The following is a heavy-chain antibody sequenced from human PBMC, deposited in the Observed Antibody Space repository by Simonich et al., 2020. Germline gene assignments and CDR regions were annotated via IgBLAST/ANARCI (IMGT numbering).Heavy chain of an antibody. CDR1: GFTFSSYW. J-gene: IGHJ4*02. CDR3: ARNRLDY. CDR2: IKQDGSET. V-gene: IGHV3-7*01. Sequence: EVQLVESGGGLVQPGGSLRLSCAASGFTFSSYWMGWVRKAPGKGLEWVANIKQDGSETYYVDSGKGRFTIARDNAKNSRYLQMNSLRAEDTAVYYCARNRLDYWGQGTLVTVSS.